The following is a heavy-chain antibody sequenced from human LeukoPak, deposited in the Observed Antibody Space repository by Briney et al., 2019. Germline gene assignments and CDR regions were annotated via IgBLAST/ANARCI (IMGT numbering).Heavy chain of an antibody. CDR2: IKQDGSEK. D-gene: IGHD6-6*01. CDR3: ARGDSSSYYYYYYMDV. V-gene: IGHV3-7*04. J-gene: IGHJ6*03. CDR1: GFTFSSYW. Sequence: GGSLRLSCAASGFTFSSYWMSWVRQAPGKGLEWVANIKQDGSEKYYVDSVKGRFTISRDNAKNSLYLQMNSLRAEDTAVYYCARGDSSSYYYYYYMDVWGKGTTVTVSS.